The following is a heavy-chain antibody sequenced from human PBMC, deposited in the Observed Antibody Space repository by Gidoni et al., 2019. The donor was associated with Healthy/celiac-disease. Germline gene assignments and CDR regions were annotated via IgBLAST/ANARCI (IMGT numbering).Heavy chain of an antibody. D-gene: IGHD3-10*01. J-gene: IGHJ4*02. CDR3: ARARKMWFGEPFDY. V-gene: IGHV4-61*02. Sequence: TNYNPSLKSRVTISVDTSKNQFSLKLSSVTAADTAVYYCARARKMWFGEPFDYWGQGTLVTVSS. CDR2: T.